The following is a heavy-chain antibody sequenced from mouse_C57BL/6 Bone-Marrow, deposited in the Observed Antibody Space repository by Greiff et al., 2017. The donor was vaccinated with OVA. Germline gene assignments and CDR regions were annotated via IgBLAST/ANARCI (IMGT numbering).Heavy chain of an antibody. CDR3: ARLRRGAWFAY. CDR2: IDPSDSYT. Sequence: QVQLKQPGAELVMPGASVKLSCKASGYTFTSYWMHWVKQRPGQGLEWIGEIDPSDSYTNYNQKFKGKSTLTVDKSSSTAYMQLSSLTSEDSAVYYCARLRRGAWFAYWGQGTLVTVSA. V-gene: IGHV1-69*01. CDR1: GYTFTSYW. D-gene: IGHD2-12*01. J-gene: IGHJ3*01.